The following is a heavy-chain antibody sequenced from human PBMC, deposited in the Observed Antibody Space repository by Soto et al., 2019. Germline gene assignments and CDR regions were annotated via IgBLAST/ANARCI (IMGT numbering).Heavy chain of an antibody. Sequence: EVQLVESGGGLVKPGGSLGLSCAASAVTFSYYIMNWVRQAPGKGLAWGSSISSSSAYIHYADSVKGRFTISRDNAKNSLYLQMNSLRAEDTAVYYCASVERWLQSFDAFDIWGQGTMVTVPS. CDR3: ASVERWLQSFDAFDI. CDR1: AVTFSYYI. J-gene: IGHJ3*02. D-gene: IGHD5-12*01. CDR2: ISSSSAYI. V-gene: IGHV3-21*01.